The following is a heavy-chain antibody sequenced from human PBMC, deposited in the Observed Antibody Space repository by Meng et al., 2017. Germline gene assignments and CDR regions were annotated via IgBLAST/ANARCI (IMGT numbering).Heavy chain of an antibody. V-gene: IGHV4-4*02. J-gene: IGHJ4*02. D-gene: IGHD6-6*01. CDR2: IYHSGST. CDR3: ARLESIAARQRAVYYFDY. Sequence: PVMVNPSGSLSLTSACSGGPISSITWWTWVRQPLGKGLEWIGEIYHSGSTNYNPSLKSRVTISVDKSKNQFSLKLSSVTAADTAVYYCARLESIAARQRAVYYFDYWGQGTLVTVSS. CDR1: GGPISSITW.